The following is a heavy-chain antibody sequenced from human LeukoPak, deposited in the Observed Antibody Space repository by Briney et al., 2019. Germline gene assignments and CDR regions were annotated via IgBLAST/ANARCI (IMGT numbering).Heavy chain of an antibody. Sequence: SETLSLTCTVSGGSISSYYWTWIRQPPGKGLEWIGYIYYSGSTNYNPSLKSRVTISIDTSKNQFSLKLSSVTAADTAVYYCGAESERWLVRSWGQGTLVTVSS. CDR3: GAESERWLVRS. D-gene: IGHD6-19*01. J-gene: IGHJ4*02. CDR1: GGSISSYY. V-gene: IGHV4-59*01. CDR2: IYYSGST.